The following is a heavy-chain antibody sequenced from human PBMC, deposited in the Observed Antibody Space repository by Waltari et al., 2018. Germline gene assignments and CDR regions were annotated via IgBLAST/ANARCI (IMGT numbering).Heavy chain of an antibody. CDR1: GGSISSYY. V-gene: IGHV4-59*01. CDR2: IYYSGST. CDR3: ASAVIPREYFQH. J-gene: IGHJ1*01. D-gene: IGHD2-21*01. Sequence: QVQLQESGPGLVKPSETLSLTCTVSGGSISSYYWSWIRQPPGKGLEWIGYIYYSGSTNYNPSLKSRVTISVDTSKNQFSLKLSSVTAADTAVYYCASAVIPREYFQHWGQGTLVTVSS.